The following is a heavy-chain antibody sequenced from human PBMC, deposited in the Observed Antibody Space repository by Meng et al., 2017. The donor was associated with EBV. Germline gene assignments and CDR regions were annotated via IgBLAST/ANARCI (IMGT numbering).Heavy chain of an antibody. J-gene: IGHJ5*02. CDR2: INPNSGGT. CDR3: AKGADLAAAGTFWFDP. D-gene: IGHD6-13*01. Sequence: VQRVQSGAEGKKPGASVKVSCKASGYTFTGYYMHWVRQAPGQGLEWMGRINPNSGGTNYAQKFQGRVTMTRDTSISTAYMELSRLRSDDTAVYYCAKGADLAAAGTFWFDPWGQGTLVTVSS. V-gene: IGHV1-2*06. CDR1: GYTFTGYY.